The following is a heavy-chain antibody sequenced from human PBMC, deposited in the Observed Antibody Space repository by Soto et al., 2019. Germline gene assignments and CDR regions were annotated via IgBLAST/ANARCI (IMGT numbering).Heavy chain of an antibody. Sequence: GASWKVAFGASAYTFTMYYLVWVRPAPGQGLEWMGIINPSGGSTSYAQKFQGRVTMTRDTSTSTVYMELSSLRSEDTAVYYCARSTTAMGHADYWGQGPLVTVSS. CDR3: ARSTTAMGHADY. V-gene: IGHV1-46*03. J-gene: IGHJ4*02. D-gene: IGHD5-18*01. CDR2: INPSGGST. CDR1: AYTFTMYY.